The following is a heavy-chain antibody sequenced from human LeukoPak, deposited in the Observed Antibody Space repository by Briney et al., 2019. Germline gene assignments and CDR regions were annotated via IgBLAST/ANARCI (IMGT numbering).Heavy chain of an antibody. V-gene: IGHV4-59*08. Sequence: PSETLSLTCTVSGGSISSNYWSWIRQPPGKGLEWIGYIYYSGSTNYNPSLKSRITISVDTSKNQFSLKLSSVTAADTAVYYCASRIVVVPAAINNYFDYWGQGTLVTVSS. J-gene: IGHJ4*02. CDR1: GGSISSNY. CDR2: IYYSGST. CDR3: ASRIVVVPAAINNYFDY. D-gene: IGHD2-2*02.